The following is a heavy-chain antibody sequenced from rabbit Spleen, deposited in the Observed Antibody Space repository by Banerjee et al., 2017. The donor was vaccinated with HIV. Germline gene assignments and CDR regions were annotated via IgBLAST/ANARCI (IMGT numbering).Heavy chain of an antibody. CDR3: ARGSAMMTMVVTGFYLNL. D-gene: IGHD2-1*01. CDR2: IYPDSSGST. CDR1: GFSFSRNYY. Sequence: QEQLEESGGDLVKPEGSLTLTCTASGFSFSRNYYMCWVRQAPGKGLECIACIYPDSSGSTYYASWAKGRFTTSKTSSTTVTLQMTSLTAAATATYFCARGSAMMTMVVTGFYLNLWGPGTLVTVS. J-gene: IGHJ4*01. V-gene: IGHV1S45*01.